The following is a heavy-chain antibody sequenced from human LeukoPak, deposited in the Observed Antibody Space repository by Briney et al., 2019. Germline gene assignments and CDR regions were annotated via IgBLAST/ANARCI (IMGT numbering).Heavy chain of an antibody. CDR3: AGGSGSIPS. D-gene: IGHD3-10*01. CDR2: IYYSGST. V-gene: IGHV4-30-4*08. J-gene: IGHJ4*02. CDR1: GGSISSGDYY. Sequence: PSQTLSLTCTVSGGSISSGDYYWSWIRQHPGKGLEWIGYIYYSGSTYYNPSLKSRVTISVDTSKNQFSLRVTSVTAADTAVYYCAGGSGSIPSWGQGTLVTVSS.